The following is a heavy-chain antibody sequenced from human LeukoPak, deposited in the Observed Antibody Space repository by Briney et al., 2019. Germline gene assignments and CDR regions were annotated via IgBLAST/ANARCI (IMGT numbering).Heavy chain of an antibody. CDR3: AREGTFSSPRNWFDP. CDR2: ISAYNGNT. J-gene: IGHJ5*02. D-gene: IGHD6-13*01. CDR1: GYTFSIYG. Sequence: ASVKVSCKASGYTFSIYGFSWVRQAPGQGLEWMGWISAYNGNTNYAQKFQGRVTMTTDTSTSTAHMELRSLRSEDTAVYYCAREGTFSSPRNWFDPWGQGTLVTVSS. V-gene: IGHV1-18*01.